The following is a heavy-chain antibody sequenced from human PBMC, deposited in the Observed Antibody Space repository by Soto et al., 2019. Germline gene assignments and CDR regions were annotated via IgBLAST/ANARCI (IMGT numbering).Heavy chain of an antibody. J-gene: IGHJ4*02. Sequence: SETLSLTCTVSGGSISNFYWSWIRQSPGKGLEWIGSIYYSGSTYYNPSLKSRVNISVDTSKNQFSLKLSYVTAADTAVYYCARDYDSSGDYWGQGTLVTVSS. CDR2: IYYSGST. CDR1: GGSISNFY. V-gene: IGHV4-59*05. D-gene: IGHD3-22*01. CDR3: ARDYDSSGDY.